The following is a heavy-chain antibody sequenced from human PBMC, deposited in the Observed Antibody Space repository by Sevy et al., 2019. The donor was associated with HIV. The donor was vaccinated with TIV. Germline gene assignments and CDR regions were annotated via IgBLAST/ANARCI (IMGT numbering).Heavy chain of an antibody. CDR2: IKSKTDGGTT. CDR3: TTFFDFWSGQAPDY. J-gene: IGHJ4*02. D-gene: IGHD3-3*01. V-gene: IGHV3-15*01. CDR1: GFTLSNAW. Sequence: GGSLRLSCAASGFTLSNAWMSWVRHAPGKGLEWVGRIKSKTDGGTTDYAAPVKGRFTISRDDSKNTLYLQMNSLKTEDTAVYYCTTFFDFWSGQAPDYWGQGTLVTVSS.